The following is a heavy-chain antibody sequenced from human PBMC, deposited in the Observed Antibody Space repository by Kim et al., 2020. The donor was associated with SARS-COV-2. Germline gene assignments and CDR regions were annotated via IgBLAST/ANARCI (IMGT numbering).Heavy chain of an antibody. V-gene: IGHV3-15*01. D-gene: IGHD2-15*01. J-gene: IGHJ4*02. Sequence: GGSLRLSCAASGFTFSNARMNWVRQAPGKGLEWVGRIKSKAAGGTTDYAAPVKGRFTISRDDSKNTVFLQMNSLKTEDTAVYYCTTGGDVGDWGQGTLVTVSS. CDR2: IKSKAAGGTT. CDR1: GFTFSNAR. CDR3: TTGGDVGD.